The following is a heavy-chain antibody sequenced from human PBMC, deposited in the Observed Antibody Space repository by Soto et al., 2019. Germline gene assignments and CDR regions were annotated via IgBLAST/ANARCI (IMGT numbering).Heavy chain of an antibody. CDR3: AIAYYDSSGYYYRRPFSRKPYYYYYGMDV. Sequence: GESLKISCKGSGYSFTSYWIGWVRQMPGKGLEWMGIIYPGDSDTRYSPSFQGQVTISADKSISTAYLQWSSLKASDTAMYYCAIAYYDSSGYYYRRPFSRKPYYYYYGMDVWGQGTTVTV. D-gene: IGHD3-22*01. CDR2: IYPGDSDT. J-gene: IGHJ6*02. CDR1: GYSFTSYW. V-gene: IGHV5-51*01.